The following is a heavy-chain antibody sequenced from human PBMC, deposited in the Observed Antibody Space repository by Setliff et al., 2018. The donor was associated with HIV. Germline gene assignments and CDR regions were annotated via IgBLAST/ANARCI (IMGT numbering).Heavy chain of an antibody. V-gene: IGHV4-39*07. CDR1: GGSISSSSYY. D-gene: IGHD4-17*01. CDR3: ARAAAGNTGPFDL. J-gene: IGHJ4*02. CDR2: IYYSGNT. Sequence: PSETLSLTCTVSGGSISSSSYYWGWIRQPPGKGLEWIGTIYYSGNTYYDPSLKSRVTISVDTSKNQFSLKLSFVTAADTAVYYCARAAAGNTGPFDLWGQGSPVTVSS.